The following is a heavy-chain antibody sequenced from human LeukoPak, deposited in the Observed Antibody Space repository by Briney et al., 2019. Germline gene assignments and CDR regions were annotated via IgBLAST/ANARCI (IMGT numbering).Heavy chain of an antibody. J-gene: IGHJ4*02. D-gene: IGHD3-10*01. V-gene: IGHV5-51*01. CDR3: ARGAPWHDGSGSYFSYFDY. CDR1: GYSFTSYW. Sequence: GESLKISCKGSGYSFTSYWIGWVRQMPGKGLEWMGIIYPGDSDTRYSPSFQGQVTISADKSISTTYLQWSSLKASDTAMYYCARGAPWHDGSGSYFSYFDYWGQGTLVTVSS. CDR2: IYPGDSDT.